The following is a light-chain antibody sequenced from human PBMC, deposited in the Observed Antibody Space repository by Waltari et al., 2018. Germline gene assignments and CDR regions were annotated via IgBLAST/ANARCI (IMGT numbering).Light chain of an antibody. CDR1: TSTHGAGYP. V-gene: IGLV1-40*01. CDR3: QSYDSSLSGSV. J-gene: IGLJ2*01. Sequence: QSVLTPPPSVSGAPVQTVTISCTGTTSTHGAGYPVPWYQHIAGTAPKLLNYDESNRPSGVPDRFSDSKSGTSASLAITGLQAEDEADYYCQSYDSSLSGSVFGGGTKLTVL. CDR2: DES.